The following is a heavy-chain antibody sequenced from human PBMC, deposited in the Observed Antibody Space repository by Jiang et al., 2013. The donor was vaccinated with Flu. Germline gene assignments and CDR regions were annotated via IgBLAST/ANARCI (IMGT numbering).Heavy chain of an antibody. V-gene: IGHV1-2*06. CDR2: IDPRTGGS. Sequence: SGAEVKKPGASVQVSCKASGYTFSGHHLHWVRQAPGEGLEWMGHIDPRTGGSEYTQEFQGRVTMTRDTSITTAYMVLSGLTSDDTAVYYCARDVGIPARGNALDIWGQGTMVTVSS. J-gene: IGHJ3*02. CDR1: GYTFSGHH. CDR3: ARDVGIPARGNALDI. D-gene: IGHD1-26*01.